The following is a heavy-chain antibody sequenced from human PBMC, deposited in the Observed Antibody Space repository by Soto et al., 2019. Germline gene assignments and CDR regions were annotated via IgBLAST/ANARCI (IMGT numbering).Heavy chain of an antibody. V-gene: IGHV1-24*01. Sequence: ASVKVSCKVSGYTLTELSMHWVRQAPGKGLEWMGGFDPEDGETIYAQKFQGRVTMTEDTSTDTAYMELSSLRSEDTAVYYCATDQGRRRPESYGMDVWGQGTTVTVSS. CDR3: ATDQGRRRPESYGMDV. J-gene: IGHJ6*02. D-gene: IGHD2-15*01. CDR1: GYTLTELS. CDR2: FDPEDGET.